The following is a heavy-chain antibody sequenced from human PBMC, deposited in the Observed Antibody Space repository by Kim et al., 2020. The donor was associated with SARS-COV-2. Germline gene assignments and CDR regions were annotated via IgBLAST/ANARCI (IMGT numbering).Heavy chain of an antibody. Sequence: GGSLRLSCAASGFTFSSYWMSWVRQAPGKGLEWVANIKQDGSEKYYVDSVKGRFTISRDNAKNSLYLQMNSLRAEDTAVYYCARDRYSSSWYGGGYFDYWGQGTLVTVSS. J-gene: IGHJ4*02. D-gene: IGHD6-13*01. CDR1: GFTFSSYW. CDR2: IKQDGSEK. CDR3: ARDRYSSSWYGGGYFDY. V-gene: IGHV3-7*01.